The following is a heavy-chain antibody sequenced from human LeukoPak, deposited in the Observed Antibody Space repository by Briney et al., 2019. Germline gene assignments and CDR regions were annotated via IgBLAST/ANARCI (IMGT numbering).Heavy chain of an antibody. D-gene: IGHD6-13*01. CDR1: GFTFSDYY. CDR2: ISSSGSTI. Sequence: GGSLRLSCAASGFTFSDYYMSWIRQAPGKGLEWVSYISSSGSTIYYADSAKGRFTISRDNAKNSLYLQMNSLRAEDTAVYYCARDYSIAAAGTSYYYGMDVWGQGTTVTVSS. J-gene: IGHJ6*02. CDR3: ARDYSIAAAGTSYYYGMDV. V-gene: IGHV3-11*01.